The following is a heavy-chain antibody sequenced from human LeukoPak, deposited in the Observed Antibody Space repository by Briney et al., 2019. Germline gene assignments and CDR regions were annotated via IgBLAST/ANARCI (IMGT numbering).Heavy chain of an antibody. Sequence: GGSLRLSCSASGFTLFWHVMHWVRQAPGKPLEYVSFIHHNGDITSYADSVRGRFTVSRDNSKNTLFLDLTSLRTNDTAVYYCARDMSGTYSFDYWGQGTLVTVSS. V-gene: IGHV3-64D*06. D-gene: IGHD1-26*01. CDR3: ARDMSGTYSFDY. J-gene: IGHJ4*02. CDR2: IHHNGDIT. CDR1: GFTLFWHV.